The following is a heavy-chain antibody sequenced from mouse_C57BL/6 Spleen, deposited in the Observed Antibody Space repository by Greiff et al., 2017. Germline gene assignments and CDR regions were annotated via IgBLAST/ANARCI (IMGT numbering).Heavy chain of an antibody. CDR2: IYPADGDT. D-gene: IGHD2-13*01. CDR1: GYTFTSYW. Sequence: QVQLQQSGAELVKPGASVKVSCKASGYTFTSYWMHWVKQRPGQGLEWIGRIYPADGDTNYNEKFKGKATLTADKSSSTAYMQLSSLTSEDSAVYCCAIPVCEGDLYAMDYWGQGTSVTVSS. J-gene: IGHJ4*01. V-gene: IGHV1-74*01. CDR3: AIPVCEGDLYAMDY.